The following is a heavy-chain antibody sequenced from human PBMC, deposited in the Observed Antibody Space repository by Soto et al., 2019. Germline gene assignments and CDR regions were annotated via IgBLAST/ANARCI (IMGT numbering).Heavy chain of an antibody. J-gene: IGHJ5*02. CDR2: IYSGGST. CDR1: GFTVSSNY. CDR3: ARAQDQDLNNNWNDWFDP. Sequence: GGSLRLSCAASGFTVSSNYMSWVRQAPGKGLEWVSVIYSGGSTYYADSVKGRFTISRDNSKNTLYLQMNSLRAEDTAVYYCARAQDQDLNNNWNDWFDPWGQGPLVTVSS. V-gene: IGHV3-66*01. D-gene: IGHD1-20*01.